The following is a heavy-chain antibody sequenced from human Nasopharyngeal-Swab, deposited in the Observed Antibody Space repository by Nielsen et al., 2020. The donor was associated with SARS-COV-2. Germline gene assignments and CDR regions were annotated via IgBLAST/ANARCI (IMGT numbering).Heavy chain of an antibody. CDR3: ARSLYYYYDSSGYSL. Sequence: GESLKISCAASGFSFISYWMCWVRPAPGKELEWVANIKQDGSEKYYVDSVKGRFTISRDNAKNSLYLQMNSLRAEDTAVYYCARSLYYYYDSSGYSLWGQGTLVTVSS. CDR2: IKQDGSEK. J-gene: IGHJ4*02. D-gene: IGHD3-22*01. V-gene: IGHV3-7*01. CDR1: GFSFISYW.